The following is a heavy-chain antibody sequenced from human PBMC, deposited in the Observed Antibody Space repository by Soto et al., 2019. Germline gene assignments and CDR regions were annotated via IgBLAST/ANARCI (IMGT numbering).Heavy chain of an antibody. CDR3: ATDRGPRRPWIKDPFDF. V-gene: IGHV3-30*03. Sequence: QVPLVESGGGVVQPGRSLSVSCAASGFTVSIYAMHWVRQAPGTGLEWVSVISYDGTKKYYADSVKGRFTISRDNSKNTVYLQMNSLRDEDTAVYYCATDRGPRRPWIKDPFDFLGQGTVVTVSP. CDR1: GFTVSIYA. J-gene: IGHJ4*02. CDR2: ISYDGTKK. D-gene: IGHD3-10*01.